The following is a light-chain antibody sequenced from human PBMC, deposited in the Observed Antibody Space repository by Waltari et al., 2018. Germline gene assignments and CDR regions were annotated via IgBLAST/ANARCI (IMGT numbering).Light chain of an antibody. J-gene: IGKJ3*01. Sequence: DIVMTQSPDSLAVSLGERATINCKSRQSILDSSDNRNSLAWYQQKPGQPPELLIYWASTRESGVPDRFSGSGSGTDFTLTISSLQAEDVAVYYCQQYYTTPFTFGPGTKVDI. V-gene: IGKV4-1*01. CDR1: QSILDSSDNRNS. CDR3: QQYYTTPFT. CDR2: WAS.